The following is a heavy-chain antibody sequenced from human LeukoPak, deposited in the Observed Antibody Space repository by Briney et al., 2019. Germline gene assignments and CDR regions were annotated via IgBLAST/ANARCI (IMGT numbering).Heavy chain of an antibody. D-gene: IGHD6-13*01. CDR1: GYTFTGYY. Sequence: GASVKVSCKASGYTFTGYYMHWVRQAPGQGLEWMGIINSSGGSTTYAQKFQGRVTMTRDMSTSTVYMELSSLRSEDTAMYYCAREPGIAQYNWFDPWGQGTLVTVSS. J-gene: IGHJ5*02. CDR3: AREPGIAQYNWFDP. V-gene: IGHV1-46*01. CDR2: INSSGGST.